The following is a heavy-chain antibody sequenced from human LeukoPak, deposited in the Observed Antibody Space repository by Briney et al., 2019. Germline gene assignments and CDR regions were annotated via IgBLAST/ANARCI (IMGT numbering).Heavy chain of an antibody. CDR1: GFTFSPYS. V-gene: IGHV3-48*01. CDR3: ARPGPRRDGYNWLFFWYFDL. Sequence: PGGSLRLSCVVSGFTFSPYSMNWVRQAPGKGLEWVAYISGRTSTIYYADSVYGRFTISRDNAKNSLYLQMNSLRAEDTAVYYCARPGPRRDGYNWLFFWYFDLWGRGTLVTVSS. D-gene: IGHD5-24*01. CDR2: ISGRTSTI. J-gene: IGHJ2*01.